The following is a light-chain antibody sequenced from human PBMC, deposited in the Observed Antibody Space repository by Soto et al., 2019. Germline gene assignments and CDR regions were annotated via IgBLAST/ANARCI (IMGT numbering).Light chain of an antibody. Sequence: QSALTQPASVSGSPGQSITISCTGTSSDVGSYNLVSWYQQHPDKAPKLIIYEFSKWPSGVSSRFSASKSGNTASLTISGLQSEDEADYYCCSYAGSSTWVFGGGTKVTVL. J-gene: IGLJ3*02. CDR2: EFS. CDR1: SSDVGSYNL. CDR3: CSYAGSSTWV. V-gene: IGLV2-23*02.